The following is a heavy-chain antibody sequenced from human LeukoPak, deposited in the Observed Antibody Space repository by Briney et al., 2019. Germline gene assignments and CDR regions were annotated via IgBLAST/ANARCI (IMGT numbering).Heavy chain of an antibody. CDR2: IYSGGST. J-gene: IGHJ3*02. CDR3: ARDSGWGAFDI. CDR1: RVTVSSNY. D-gene: IGHD6-19*01. V-gene: IGHV3-53*01. Sequence: GGSLRLSCAASRVTVSSNYMSWVRQAPGKGLEWASVIYSGGSTYYADPVKGRFTISRDNSKNTLYLQMNSLRAEDTAVYYCARDSGWGAFDIWGQGTMVTVSS.